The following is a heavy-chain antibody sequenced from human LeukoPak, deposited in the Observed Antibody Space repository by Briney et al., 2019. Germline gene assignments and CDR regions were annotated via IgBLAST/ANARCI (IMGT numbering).Heavy chain of an antibody. CDR3: ARGDLHGATYYAFAY. CDR2: IYHSGST. V-gene: IGHV4-38-2*02. D-gene: IGHD1-26*01. J-gene: IGHJ4*02. CDR1: DYYISSGYY. Sequence: PSETLSLTCTVSDYYISSGYYWGWIRQPPGKGLEWIGSIYHSGSTYYNPSLKSRVTISVDTSKNQFYLKLSSLTAEDTAVYYCARGDLHGATYYAFAYWGQGTLVTVSS.